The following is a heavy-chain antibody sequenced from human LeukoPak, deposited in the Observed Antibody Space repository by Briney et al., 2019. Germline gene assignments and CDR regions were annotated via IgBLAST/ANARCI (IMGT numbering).Heavy chain of an antibody. CDR3: AKWGDYDVLTGYYVPDY. Sequence: GGSLRLSCAASGFTFSNYAMSWVRQAPGKGLEWVSAILGSGGSTYYADSVRGRFTVSRDNSKSTLYLQMNSLRAEDTALYYCAKWGDYDVLTGYYVPDYWGQGTLVTVSS. D-gene: IGHD3-9*01. V-gene: IGHV3-23*01. CDR2: ILGSGGST. J-gene: IGHJ4*02. CDR1: GFTFSNYA.